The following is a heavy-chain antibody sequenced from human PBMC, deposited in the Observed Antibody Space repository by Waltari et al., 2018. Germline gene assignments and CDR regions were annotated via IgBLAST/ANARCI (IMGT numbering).Heavy chain of an antibody. V-gene: IGHV4-38-2*01. CDR2: IYPDGTT. D-gene: IGHD2-2*03. CDR1: GYAVNSGFY. Sequence: QVQLQESGPGLVKSSETLSLTCDVSGYAVNSGFYWGWLRQAPGKGLEWVATIYPDGTTFYNPSLKSRLSVSMDTSKNQISLTLKSVTAADTALYYCSRQVLGYCTSAACRRLESWGQGTLVTVSS. J-gene: IGHJ4*02. CDR3: SRQVLGYCTSAACRRLES.